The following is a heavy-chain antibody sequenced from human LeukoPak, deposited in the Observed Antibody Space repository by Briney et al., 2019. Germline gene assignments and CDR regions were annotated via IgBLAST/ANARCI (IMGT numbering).Heavy chain of an antibody. J-gene: IGHJ5*02. V-gene: IGHV4-4*02. CDR3: AREAAGQWFDP. D-gene: IGHD6-25*01. Sequence: SETLSLTCAVSGDSISSSNWWTWVRPPPGKGLEWIGEIYHSGSTNYNPSLKSRVTMSLDKSKNQFSLKLTSVTAADTAVYYCAREAAGQWFDPWGQGTLVTVSS. CDR1: GDSISSSNW. CDR2: IYHSGST.